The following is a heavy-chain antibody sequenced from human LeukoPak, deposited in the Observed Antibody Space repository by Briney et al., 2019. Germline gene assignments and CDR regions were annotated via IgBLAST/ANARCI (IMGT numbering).Heavy chain of an antibody. Sequence: GSLRLSCAASGFTVSRNYMTWVRQAPGKGLEWVSVIYSGGSTYYADSVKGRFTISRHNSHNTLYLQMNSLRAEDAAVYYCARAERAFFDYWGQGTLVTVSS. V-gene: IGHV3-53*04. CDR3: ARAERAFFDY. CDR1: GFTVSRNY. CDR2: IYSGGST. J-gene: IGHJ4*02.